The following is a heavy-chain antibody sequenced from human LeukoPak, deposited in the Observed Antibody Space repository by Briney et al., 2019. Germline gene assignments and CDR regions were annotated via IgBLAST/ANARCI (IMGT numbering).Heavy chain of an antibody. D-gene: IGHD3-10*01. Sequence: ASVKVSCKASGGTFSSCTISWVRQAPGQGLEWMGGIIPIFGTTNYAQKFQGRVSITADKSTSTTYMQLSSLRSEDTAVYYCARSRFPYYRLSRTDYYYMDVWAKGTTVTVSS. CDR1: GGTFSSCT. CDR3: ARSRFPYYRLSRTDYYYMDV. V-gene: IGHV1-69*06. CDR2: IIPIFGTT. J-gene: IGHJ6*03.